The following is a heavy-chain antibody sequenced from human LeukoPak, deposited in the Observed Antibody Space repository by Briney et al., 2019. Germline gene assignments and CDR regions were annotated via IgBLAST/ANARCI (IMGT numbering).Heavy chain of an antibody. CDR3: ARGSLLRFLEWLLMGY. Sequence: PGGSLRLSCAASGFTFSSYSMNWVRQAPGKGLEWVSYISSSSSSTIYYADSVKGRFTISRDNAKNSLYLQMNSLRAEDTAVYYCARGSLLRFLEWLLMGYWGQGTLVTVSS. V-gene: IGHV3-48*01. CDR1: GFTFSSYS. CDR2: ISSSSSSTI. D-gene: IGHD3-3*01. J-gene: IGHJ4*02.